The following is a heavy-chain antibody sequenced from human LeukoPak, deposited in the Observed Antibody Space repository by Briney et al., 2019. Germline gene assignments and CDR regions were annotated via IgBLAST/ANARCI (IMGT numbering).Heavy chain of an antibody. V-gene: IGHV1-8*03. D-gene: IGHD6-13*01. J-gene: IGHJ4*02. CDR3: ARGRAAAGSKGYYFDY. Sequence: GASVKVSCKASGYTFTSYDINWVRQAPGQGIEWMGWMNPNRGKTVYAQKLQGRVTITRNKSISTAYMELSSLRSEDTAVYYCARGRAAAGSKGYYFDYWGQGTLVTVSS. CDR1: GYTFTSYD. CDR2: MNPNRGKT.